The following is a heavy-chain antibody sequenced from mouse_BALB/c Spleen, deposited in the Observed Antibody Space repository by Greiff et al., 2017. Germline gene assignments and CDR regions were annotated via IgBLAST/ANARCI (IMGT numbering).Heavy chain of an antibody. D-gene: IGHD2-3*01. V-gene: IGHV1-9*01. CDR3: ARGWRDMDY. CDR1: GYTFSSYW. J-gene: IGHJ4*01. CDR2: ILPGSGST. Sequence: VKLMESGAELMKPGASVKISCKATGYTFSSYWIEWVKQRPGHGLEWIGEILPGSGSTNYNEKFKGKATFTADTSSNTAYMQLSSLTSEDSAVYYCARGWRDMDYWGQGTSVTVSS.